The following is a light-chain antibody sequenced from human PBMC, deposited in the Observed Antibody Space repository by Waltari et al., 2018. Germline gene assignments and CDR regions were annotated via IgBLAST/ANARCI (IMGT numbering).Light chain of an antibody. V-gene: IGKV3-15*01. CDR3: QQYDNWPWT. CDR2: GAS. J-gene: IGKJ1*01. CDR1: QSVNSN. Sequence: EIVMTQSPATLSVSPGERATLSCRSSQSVNSNLAWYQQKPDQAPRLLIYGASTRATGLPVRFSGSGSGTDFTLTISSLQSEDLAVYYCQQYDNWPWTFGQGTKVEIK.